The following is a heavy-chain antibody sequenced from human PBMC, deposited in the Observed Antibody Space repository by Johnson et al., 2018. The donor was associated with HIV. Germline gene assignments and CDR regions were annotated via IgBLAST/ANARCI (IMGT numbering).Heavy chain of an antibody. CDR3: ARTYPSSSDDAFDL. CDR2: ISYDGSNK. Sequence: QVQLVESGGGVVQPGRSLRLSCAASGFTFSSYAMHWVRQAPGKGLEWVAVISYDGSNKYYADSVKGRFTISRDNSKNTLYLQMNSLRAEDTAVYYCARTYPSSSDDAFDLWGQGTMVTVSS. D-gene: IGHD6-6*01. J-gene: IGHJ3*01. V-gene: IGHV3-30-3*01. CDR1: GFTFSSYA.